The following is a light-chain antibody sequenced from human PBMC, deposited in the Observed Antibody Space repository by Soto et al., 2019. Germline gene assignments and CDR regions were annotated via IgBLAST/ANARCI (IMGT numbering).Light chain of an antibody. CDR1: SSDVGSYNY. V-gene: IGLV2-14*01. CDR3: SSYTTRRTHVV. J-gene: IGLJ2*01. Sequence: QSVLTQPASVSGSPGQSITISCTGTSSDVGSYNYVSWYQQYPGKAPKLMIYDVSNRPSGVSYRFSGSKSGNTASLTISGLQAEDQADYYLSSYTTRRTHVVFGGGTKLTVL. CDR2: DVS.